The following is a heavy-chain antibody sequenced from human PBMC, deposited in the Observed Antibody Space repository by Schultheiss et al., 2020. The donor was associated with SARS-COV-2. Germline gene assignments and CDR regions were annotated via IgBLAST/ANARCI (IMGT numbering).Heavy chain of an antibody. D-gene: IGHD2-15*01. J-gene: IGHJ5*02. CDR2: IYYSGST. CDR1: GGSISSGGYY. Sequence: SETLSLTCTVSGGSISSGGYYWSWIRQPPGKGLEWIGYIYYSGSTNYNPSLKSRVTISVDTSKNQFSLKLSSVTAADTAVYYCARELVAASNWFDPWGQGTLVTVSS. CDR3: ARELVAASNWFDP. V-gene: IGHV4-61*08.